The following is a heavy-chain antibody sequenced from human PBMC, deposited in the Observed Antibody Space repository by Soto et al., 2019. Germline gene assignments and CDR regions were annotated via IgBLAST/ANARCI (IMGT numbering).Heavy chain of an antibody. D-gene: IGHD6-19*01. CDR1: GFTFDDYA. CDR2: ISWNSGSI. V-gene: IGHV3-9*01. Sequence: SLRLSCAASGFTFDDYAMHWVRQAPGKGLEWVSGISWNSGSIGYADSVKGRFTISRDNAKNSLYLQMNSLRAEDTALYYCAKDLYSSGPRGMDVWGQGTTVTAP. CDR3: AKDLYSSGPRGMDV. J-gene: IGHJ6*02.